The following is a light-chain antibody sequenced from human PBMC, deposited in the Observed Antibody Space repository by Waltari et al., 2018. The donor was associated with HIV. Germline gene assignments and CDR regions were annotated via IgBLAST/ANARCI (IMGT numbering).Light chain of an antibody. CDR3: TSYAGRNTLV. J-gene: IGLJ2*01. CDR2: GNS. CDR1: SSTIGAGYD. Sequence: QSVLTQPPSVSGAPGQRVTISCTGSSSTIGAGYDVHWYQQLPGTAPKLLIYGNSNRPSGVPDRFSGSKSGTSASLAITGLQAEDEADYYCTSYAGRNTLVFGGGTKLTVL. V-gene: IGLV1-40*01.